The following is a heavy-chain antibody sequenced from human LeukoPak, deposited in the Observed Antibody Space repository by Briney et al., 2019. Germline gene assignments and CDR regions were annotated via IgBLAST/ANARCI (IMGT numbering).Heavy chain of an antibody. Sequence: GGSLRLSCAASGFTFSGHYMTWIRQAPGKGLEWVSYISDSGNTMYYADSVKGQFTISRDNARNSLFLQMNSLRAEDTAVYYCARGTWGLDYWGQGTLVTVSS. CDR2: ISDSGNTM. D-gene: IGHD7-27*01. V-gene: IGHV3-11*01. CDR1: GFTFSGHY. CDR3: ARGTWGLDY. J-gene: IGHJ4*02.